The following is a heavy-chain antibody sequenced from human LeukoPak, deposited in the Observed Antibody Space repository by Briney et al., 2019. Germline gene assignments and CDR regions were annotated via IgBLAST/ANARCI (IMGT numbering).Heavy chain of an antibody. D-gene: IGHD3-16*02. CDR2: ISSSSSTI. J-gene: IGHJ4*02. CDR1: GFTFSSYS. Sequence: QSGGSLRLSCAASGFTFSSYSMNWVRQAPGKGLEWVSYISSSSSTIYYADSVKGRFTISRDNAKNSLYLQMNSLRAEDTAVYYCARDRDDYVWGSYRSSYFDYWGQGTLVTVSS. CDR3: ARDRDDYVWGSYRSSYFDY. V-gene: IGHV3-48*04.